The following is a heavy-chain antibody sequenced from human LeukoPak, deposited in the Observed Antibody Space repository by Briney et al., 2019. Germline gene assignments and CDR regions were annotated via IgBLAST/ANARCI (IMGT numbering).Heavy chain of an antibody. D-gene: IGHD3-16*01. CDR2: INNSGST. V-gene: IGHV4-34*01. CDR1: GSSFSDSY. J-gene: IGHJ4*02. CDR3: ARGRYGPRLGN. Sequence: SETLSLTCAVYGSSFSDSYWSWLRQSPEKGLEWIGEINNSGSTSYNPSLNSRVIMSVDRSKNQFSLRLTSVTAADTAVYYCARGRYGPRLGNWGQGTLVTVSS.